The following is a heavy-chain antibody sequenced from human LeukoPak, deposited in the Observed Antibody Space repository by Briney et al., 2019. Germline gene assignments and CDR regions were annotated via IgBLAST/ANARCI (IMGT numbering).Heavy chain of an antibody. V-gene: IGHV3-21*01. D-gene: IGHD1-26*01. CDR2: ISSSSSYI. CDR1: GFTFSSYS. Sequence: GGSLRLSCAASGFTFSSYSMNWVRQAPGKGLEWVSSISSSSSYIYYADSVKGRFTISRDNAKNSLYLQMNSLRAEDTAVYYCARDRSLPYDAFDIWGQGTMVIVSS. J-gene: IGHJ3*02. CDR3: ARDRSLPYDAFDI.